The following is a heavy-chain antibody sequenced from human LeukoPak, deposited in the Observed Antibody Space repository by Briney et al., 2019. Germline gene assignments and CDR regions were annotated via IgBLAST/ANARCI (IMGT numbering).Heavy chain of an antibody. V-gene: IGHV4-34*01. J-gene: IGHJ4*02. D-gene: IGHD2-8*01. CDR1: GGSISSYY. CDR2: INHSGST. CDR3: ARAPIELQRIDY. Sequence: SETLSLTCTVSGGSISSYYWSWIRQPPGKGLEWIGQINHSGSTNYNPSLKSRVTISVDKSKNQFSLKLSSVTAADTAVYYCARAPIELQRIDYWGQGTLVTVSS.